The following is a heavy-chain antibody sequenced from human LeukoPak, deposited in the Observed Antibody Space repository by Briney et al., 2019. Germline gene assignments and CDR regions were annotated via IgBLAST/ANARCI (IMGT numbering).Heavy chain of an antibody. D-gene: IGHD2-2*01. V-gene: IGHV4-39*01. Sequence: SETLSLTCTVSGGSISSSRYYWGWIRQPPGKGLEWIGSIYYSGSTYYNPSLKSRVTISVDTSKNQFSLKLSSVTAADTAVYYCARYCSSTSCPAYYYYGMDVWGQGTTVTVSS. CDR1: GGSISSSRYY. J-gene: IGHJ6*02. CDR2: IYYSGST. CDR3: ARYCSSTSCPAYYYYGMDV.